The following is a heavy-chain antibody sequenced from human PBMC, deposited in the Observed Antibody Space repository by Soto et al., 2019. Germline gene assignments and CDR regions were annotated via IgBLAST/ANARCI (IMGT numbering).Heavy chain of an antibody. V-gene: IGHV3-30-3*01. CDR2: ISYDGSNK. J-gene: IGHJ6*02. CDR3: ARDPLLERDFWSGQYYYYYGMDV. CDR1: GFTFSSYA. D-gene: IGHD3-3*01. Sequence: GGSLRLSCAASGFTFSSYAMHWVRRAPGKGLEWVAVISYDGSNKYYADSVKGRFTISRDNSKNTLYLQMNSLRAEDTAVYYCARDPLLERDFWSGQYYYYYGMDVWGQGTTVTVSS.